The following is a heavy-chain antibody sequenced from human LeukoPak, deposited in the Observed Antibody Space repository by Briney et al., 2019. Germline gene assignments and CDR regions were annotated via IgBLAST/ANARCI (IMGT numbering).Heavy chain of an antibody. D-gene: IGHD5-18*01. CDR2: ISSGSGTM. V-gene: IGHV3-48*02. CDR3: ARAVLGYSWVYDY. CDR1: GFTFNNYI. J-gene: IGHJ4*02. Sequence: PGGSLRLFCAASGFTFNNYIMTWVRQAPGRGLEWVAYISSGSGTMYYADSVKGRFTISRDNAKKSLYLQMNSLRDEDTAVYYCARAVLGYSWVYDYWGQGTLVTVSS.